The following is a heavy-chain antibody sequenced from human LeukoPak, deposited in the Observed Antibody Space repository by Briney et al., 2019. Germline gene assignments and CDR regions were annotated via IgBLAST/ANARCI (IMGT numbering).Heavy chain of an antibody. CDR3: TTTIPDRIAARPWKVDY. CDR1: GFTFSNAW. Sequence: SGGSLRLSCAASGFTFSNAWMSWVRQAPGKGLEWVGRIKSKTDGGTTDYAAPVKGRFTISRDDSKNTLYLQMNSLKTEDTAVYYCTTTIPDRIAARPWKVDYWGQGTLVTVSS. D-gene: IGHD6-6*01. J-gene: IGHJ4*02. V-gene: IGHV3-15*01. CDR2: IKSKTDGGTT.